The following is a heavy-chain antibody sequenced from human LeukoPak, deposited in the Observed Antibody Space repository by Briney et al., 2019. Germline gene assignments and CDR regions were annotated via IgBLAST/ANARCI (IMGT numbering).Heavy chain of an antibody. CDR1: GGSISSGSYY. V-gene: IGHV4-61*02. CDR2: IYTSGST. CDR3: ARARAARFPPPFDP. Sequence: SETLSLTCTVSGGSISSGSYYCSWIRQPAGKGLEWIGRIYTSGSTNYNPSLKSRVTISVDTSKNQFSLKLSSVTAAATAVYYCARARAARFPPPFDPWGQGTLVTVSS. D-gene: IGHD6-6*01. J-gene: IGHJ5*02.